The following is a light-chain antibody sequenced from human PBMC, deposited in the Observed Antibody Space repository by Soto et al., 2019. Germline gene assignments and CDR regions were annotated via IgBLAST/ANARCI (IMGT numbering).Light chain of an antibody. V-gene: IGLV2-8*01. CDR3: SSYAGNNNVV. J-gene: IGLJ3*02. CDR2: EVS. Sequence: QSALTQPPSASGSPGQSVTISCTGTSSDVGAYNYVFWYQQHPGKAPKLMVFEVSKRPSGVPDRFSGSKSGSTASLTVSGLQAEDEADYYCSSYAGNNNVVFGGGTKLTVL. CDR1: SSDVGAYNY.